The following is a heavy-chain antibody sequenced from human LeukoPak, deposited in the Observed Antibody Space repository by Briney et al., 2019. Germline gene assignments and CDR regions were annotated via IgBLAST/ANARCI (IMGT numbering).Heavy chain of an antibody. CDR1: GFTFSDYA. D-gene: IGHD3-22*01. J-gene: IGHJ4*02. CDR3: AKTGAVLIVYYFDS. Sequence: GGSLRLSCAVSGFTFSDYAMTWVRQAPGKGLEWVSAISGSSGSTYYADSVKGRFTISRDNSKNTLYLQMNSLRAEDTAVYYCAKTGAVLIVYYFDSRGQGTLVTVSS. CDR2: ISGSSGST. V-gene: IGHV3-23*01.